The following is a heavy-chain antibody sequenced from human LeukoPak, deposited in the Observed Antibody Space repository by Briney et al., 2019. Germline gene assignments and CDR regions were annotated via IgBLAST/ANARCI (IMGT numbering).Heavy chain of an antibody. V-gene: IGHV4-59*08. J-gene: IGHJ2*01. D-gene: IGHD1-14*01. CDR3: ARRGSGASFEYYFYL. CDR1: GGSISSYY. CDR2: IYYSGNT. Sequence: PSETLSLTCTVSGGSISSYYWSWIRQPPGKGLEYIGYIYYSGNTNSNPSLNSRVTISVDTSKNQFSLKLSSVTAADTAVYYCARRGSGASFEYYFYLWGRGTLVTVSS.